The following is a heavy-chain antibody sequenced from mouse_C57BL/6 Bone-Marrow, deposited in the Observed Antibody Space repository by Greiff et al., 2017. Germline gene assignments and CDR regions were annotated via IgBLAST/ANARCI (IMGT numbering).Heavy chain of an antibody. J-gene: IGHJ1*03. CDR2: ISNGGGST. D-gene: IGHD1-1*01. CDR1: GFTFSDYY. V-gene: IGHV5-12*01. CDR3: ARRRSGDWYFDV. Sequence: DVKLVESGGGLVQPGGSLKLSWAASGFTFSDYYMYWVRQTPEKRLEWVAYISNGGGSTYYPDTVKGRFTISRDNAKNTLYLQMSRLKSEDTAMYYCARRRSGDWYFDVWGTGTTVTVSS.